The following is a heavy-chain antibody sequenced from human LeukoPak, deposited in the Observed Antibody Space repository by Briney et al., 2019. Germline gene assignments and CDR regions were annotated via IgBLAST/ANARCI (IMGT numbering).Heavy chain of an antibody. CDR2: IDNTGVMT. D-gene: IGHD3-3*02. J-gene: IGHJ4*02. V-gene: IGHV3-23*01. CDR1: AFSFSSYA. CDR3: ARVSRVTSNFDS. Sequence: GGSLRLSCAASAFSFSSYAMNWVRQPSGKGPEWVSGIDNTGVMTYYGDSVKGRFTISRDNSKNTLYLQMNRLRAEDTDVYYCARVSRVTSNFDSWGQGTLVTVSA.